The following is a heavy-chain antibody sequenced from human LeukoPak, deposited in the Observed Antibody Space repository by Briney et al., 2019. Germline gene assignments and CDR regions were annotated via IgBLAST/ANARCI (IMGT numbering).Heavy chain of an antibody. CDR1: GFTFSNAW. Sequence: GGSLRLSCAASGFTFSNAWMTWVRQAPGKGLEWVANINQDGSEKHYVDSVKGRFTISRDNAKNSSYLQMNSLRAEDTAVYYCARDNVRKDDYWGQGTLVTVSS. J-gene: IGHJ4*02. CDR3: ARDNVRKDDY. D-gene: IGHD2-8*01. CDR2: INQDGSEK. V-gene: IGHV3-7*01.